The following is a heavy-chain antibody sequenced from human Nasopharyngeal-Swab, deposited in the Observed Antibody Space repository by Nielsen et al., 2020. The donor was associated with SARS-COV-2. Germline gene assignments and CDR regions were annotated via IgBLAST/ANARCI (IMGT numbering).Heavy chain of an antibody. CDR2: IDWDDDK. Sequence: SGPTLVKPTQTLTLTCTFSGFSLSTSGVCVSWIRQPPGKALEWLALIDWDDDKYYSTSLKTRLTISKDTSKNQVVLTMTNMDPVDTATYYCARSYYDFWSGYYKASFDYWGQGTLVTVSS. CDR1: GFSLSTSGVC. CDR3: ARSYYDFWSGYYKASFDY. V-gene: IGHV2-70*01. D-gene: IGHD3-3*01. J-gene: IGHJ4*02.